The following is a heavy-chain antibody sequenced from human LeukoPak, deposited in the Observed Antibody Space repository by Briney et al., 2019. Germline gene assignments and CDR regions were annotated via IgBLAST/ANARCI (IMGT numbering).Heavy chain of an antibody. D-gene: IGHD3-16*02. CDR1: GGSFSGYY. CDR2: INHSGST. CDR3: ARHSSMITFGGVIVYFDY. J-gene: IGHJ4*02. V-gene: IGHV4-34*01. Sequence: SETLSLTCAVYGGSFSGYYWSWIRQPPGKGLEWIGEINHSGSTYYNPSLKSRVTISVDTSKNQFSLKLSSVTAADTAVYYCARHSSMITFGGVIVYFDYWGQGTLVTVSS.